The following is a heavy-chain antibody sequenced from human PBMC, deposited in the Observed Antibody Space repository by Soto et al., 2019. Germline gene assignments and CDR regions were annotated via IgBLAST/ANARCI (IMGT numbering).Heavy chain of an antibody. J-gene: IGHJ4*02. CDR2: VYYSGTT. Sequence: PSETLSLTFTVSGGPISSSSYYWGCIRQPPWKGLEWIWYVYYSGTTNYNPSLKSRFTISVDLSKNRFSLRLSSVTTADTALYYCARNKDVPNTLRSRYFFDYWGQGTLVPVYS. CDR1: GGPISSSSYY. D-gene: IGHD2-15*01. CDR3: ARNKDVPNTLRSRYFFDY. V-gene: IGHV4-61*05.